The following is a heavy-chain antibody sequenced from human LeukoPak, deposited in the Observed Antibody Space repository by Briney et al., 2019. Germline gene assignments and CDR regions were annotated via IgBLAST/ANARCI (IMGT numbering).Heavy chain of an antibody. V-gene: IGHV1-2*02. J-gene: IGHJ4*02. CDR3: ARVAGSSSGRSFDY. D-gene: IGHD6-6*01. CDR2: INPNSGGT. CDR1: GYTFTGYY. Sequence: ASVKVSCKASGYTFTGYYMHWVRQAPGQGLEWMGWINPNSGGTNYAQKFQGRVTMTRDTSISTAYMELSRLRSDDTAVYYCARVAGSSSGRSFDYWGQGTLVTVSS.